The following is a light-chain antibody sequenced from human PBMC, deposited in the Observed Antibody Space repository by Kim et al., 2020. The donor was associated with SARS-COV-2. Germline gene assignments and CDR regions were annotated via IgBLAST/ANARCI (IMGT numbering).Light chain of an antibody. CDR1: NIGRKS. V-gene: IGLV3-9*01. CDR3: QIWDIDTV. J-gene: IGLJ2*01. Sequence: SGALGQTARLTCKGNNIGRKSVNWYQQRPGQAPVLVISRNNNRPAEIPERFSGSNSGDTATLTISRTQAGDEADYYCQIWDIDTVFGGGTQLTVL. CDR2: RNN.